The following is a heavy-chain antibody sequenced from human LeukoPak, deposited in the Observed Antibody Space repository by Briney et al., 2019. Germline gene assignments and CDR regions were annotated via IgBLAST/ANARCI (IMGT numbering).Heavy chain of an antibody. D-gene: IGHD1-26*01. V-gene: IGHV3-30*03. CDR1: GFTFSSYG. Sequence: PGRSLRLSCAASGFTFSSYGMHWVRQAPGKGLEWVAVISYDGSNKYYADSVKGRFTISRDNSKNTLYLQMNSLRAEDTAVYYCARTATRYYFDYWGQGTLVTVSS. CDR3: ARTATRYYFDY. J-gene: IGHJ4*02. CDR2: ISYDGSNK.